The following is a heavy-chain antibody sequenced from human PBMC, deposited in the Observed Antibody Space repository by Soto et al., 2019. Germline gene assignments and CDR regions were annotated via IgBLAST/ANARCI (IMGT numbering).Heavy chain of an antibody. J-gene: IGHJ4*02. V-gene: IGHV4-61*01. CDR3: ARDSKRGYSGYDKLDY. CDR2: IYYIGST. Sequence: PSETLSLTCTVSGGSVSSGSYYWSWILQPPGKGLEWIVYIYYIGSTNYNPSLKSRVTISVDTSKNQFSLKLTSVTAADTAVYYCARDSKRGYSGYDKLDYWGQGTLVTAPQ. CDR1: GGSVSSGSYY. D-gene: IGHD5-12*01.